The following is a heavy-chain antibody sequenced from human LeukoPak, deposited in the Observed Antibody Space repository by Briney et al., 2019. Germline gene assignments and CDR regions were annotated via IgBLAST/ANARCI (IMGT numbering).Heavy chain of an antibody. CDR3: ARGRYSSSWFGY. D-gene: IGHD6-13*01. J-gene: IGHJ4*02. CDR2: IKQDGSEK. Sequence: GSLRLSCAASGFTFGTYWMSWVRQAPGKGLEWVANIKQDGSEKYYVDSVKGRFTISRDNAKNSLYLQMSSLRVEDTAVYYCARGRYSSSWFGYWGQGTLVIVSS. V-gene: IGHV3-7*04. CDR1: GFTFGTYW.